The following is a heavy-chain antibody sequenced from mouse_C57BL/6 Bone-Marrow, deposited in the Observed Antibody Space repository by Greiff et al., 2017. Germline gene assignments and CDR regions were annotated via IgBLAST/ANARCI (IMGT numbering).Heavy chain of an antibody. Sequence: EVQLQQSGAELVRPGASVKLSCTASGFNIKDDYMHWVKQRPEQGLEWIGWIDPENGYTEYASKFQGKATITADTSSNTAYLQLSSLTSEDTAVYYCTPYCGWFAYWGQRTLVTVSA. J-gene: IGHJ3*01. D-gene: IGHD1-1*01. CDR2: IDPENGYT. CDR3: TPYCGWFAY. CDR1: GFNIKDDY. V-gene: IGHV14-4*01.